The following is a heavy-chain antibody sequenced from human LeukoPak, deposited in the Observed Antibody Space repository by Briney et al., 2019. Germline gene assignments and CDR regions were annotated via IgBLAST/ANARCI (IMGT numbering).Heavy chain of an antibody. CDR3: AKYETWTSGRYFDY. CDR1: GFTFSSYS. J-gene: IGHJ4*02. V-gene: IGHV3-48*04. CDR2: ISSSSSTI. Sequence: GGSLRLSCAASGFTFSSYSMNWVRQAPGKGLEWVSYISSSSSTIYYADSVKGRFTISRDNSKSTLYLQLDSLRAEDTALYYCAKYETWTSGRYFDYWGQGTLVTVSS. D-gene: IGHD6-19*01.